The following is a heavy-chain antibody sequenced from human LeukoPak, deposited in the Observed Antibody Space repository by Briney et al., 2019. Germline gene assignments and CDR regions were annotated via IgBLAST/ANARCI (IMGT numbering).Heavy chain of an antibody. CDR2: MNPNSGNT. CDR3: ARAQGIAAAAL. D-gene: IGHD6-13*01. CDR1: GYIFTNYD. Sequence: ASVKVSCKTSGYIFTNYDINWVRQATGQGLEWMGWMNPNSGNTGYAQKFQGRVTMTRNTSISTAYMELSSLRSEDTAVYYCARAQGIAAAALWGQGTLVTVSS. J-gene: IGHJ4*02. V-gene: IGHV1-8*01.